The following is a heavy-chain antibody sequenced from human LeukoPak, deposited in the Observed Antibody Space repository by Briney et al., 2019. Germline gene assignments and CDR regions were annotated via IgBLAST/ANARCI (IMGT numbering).Heavy chain of an antibody. V-gene: IGHV3-30*18. CDR1: GFTFSSFG. Sequence: GGSLRLSCAASGFTFSSFGMHWVRQAPGKGLEWVAVISYDGSLKHYLDSVKGRFTISRDNSKNTPYLQMDSLRVEDTAVYHCAKKYSYGSGAGDALDIWGHGTLVTVSS. D-gene: IGHD3-10*01. J-gene: IGHJ3*02. CDR3: AKKYSYGSGAGDALDI. CDR2: ISYDGSLK.